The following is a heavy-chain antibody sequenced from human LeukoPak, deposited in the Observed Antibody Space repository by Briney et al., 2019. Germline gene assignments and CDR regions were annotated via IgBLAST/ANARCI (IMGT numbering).Heavy chain of an antibody. J-gene: IGHJ4*02. Sequence: GSVKLSCEASGFTFSSYYMRWVRQAPGQGLEWMAWINANGGGTNYADKVQGRVTITRDTSISTAYMELNRLRADDTAVYYCASATDLEEAFDYWGQGTLVSVSS. CDR3: ASATDLEEAFDY. CDR1: GFTFSSYY. CDR2: INANGGGT. V-gene: IGHV1-2*02. D-gene: IGHD2-15*01.